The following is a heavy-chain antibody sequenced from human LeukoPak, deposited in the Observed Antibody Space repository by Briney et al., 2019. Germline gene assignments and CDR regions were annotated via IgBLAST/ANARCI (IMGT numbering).Heavy chain of an antibody. V-gene: IGHV4-34*01. CDR2: INHSGST. CDR1: GGSFSGYY. J-gene: IGHJ6*03. D-gene: IGHD2-2*01. CDR3: TRDREVGRYYYYYYYMDV. Sequence: PSETLSLTCAVYGGSFSGYYWSWIRQPPGKGLEWIGEINHSGSTNYNPSLKSRVTISVDTSKNQFSLKLSSVTAADTAVYYCTRDREVGRYYYYYYYMDVWGKGTTVTVSS.